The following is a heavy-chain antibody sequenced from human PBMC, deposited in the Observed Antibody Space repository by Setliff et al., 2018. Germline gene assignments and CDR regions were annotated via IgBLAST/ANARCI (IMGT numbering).Heavy chain of an antibody. CDR1: GDSISSGTYY. CDR2: RYYSGHT. V-gene: IGHV4-39*01. D-gene: IGHD4-17*01. J-gene: IGHJ5*02. CDR3: AKHGEESKVTTYLAS. Sequence: PSETLSLTCTVSGDSISSGTYYWGWIRQPPGKGLEWIGSRYYSGHTYYNPSPKSRVAMSVDKAKNQFSLNLRSVSAADTAIYYCAKHGEESKVTTYLASWGQGTLVTSPQ.